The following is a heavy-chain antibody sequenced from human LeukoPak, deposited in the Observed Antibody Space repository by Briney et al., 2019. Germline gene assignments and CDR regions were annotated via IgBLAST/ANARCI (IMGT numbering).Heavy chain of an antibody. CDR2: IWYDGSNK. V-gene: IGHV3-33*06. CDR1: GFTFSSYG. J-gene: IGHJ4*02. CDR3: AKEGYSGYDGPLVSPMAPAPFDY. D-gene: IGHD5-12*01. Sequence: GRSLRLSCAASGFTFSSYGMHWVRQAPGKGLEGVAVIWYDGSNKYCADSVKGRFTISRDNSKNTLYLQMNSLRAEVTAVYYCAKEGYSGYDGPLVSPMAPAPFDYWGQGTLVTVSS.